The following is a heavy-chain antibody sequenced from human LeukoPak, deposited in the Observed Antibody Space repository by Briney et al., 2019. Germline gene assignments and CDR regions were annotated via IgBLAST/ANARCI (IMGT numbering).Heavy chain of an antibody. CDR3: ARASYYYGADAYDI. CDR2: IYTSGST. D-gene: IGHD3-10*01. Sequence: SETLSLTCTVSGNSISSGDNYWSWIRQPAGKGLEWIGRIYTSGSTNYNPSLKSRVTISGDTSKNQFSLRLSSVTAADTAVYYCARASYYYGADAYDIWGQGTMVTVSS. J-gene: IGHJ3*02. CDR1: GNSISSGDNY. V-gene: IGHV4-61*02.